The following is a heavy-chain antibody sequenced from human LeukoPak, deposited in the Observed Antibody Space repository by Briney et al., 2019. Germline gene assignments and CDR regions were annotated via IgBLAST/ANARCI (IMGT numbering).Heavy chain of an antibody. D-gene: IGHD1-26*01. V-gene: IGHV4-61*02. J-gene: IGHJ3*02. CDR3: AREAGELLGAFDI. CDR1: GGSISSGSYY. CDR2: IYTSGST. Sequence: PSQTLSLTCTVSGGSISSGSYYWSWIRQPAGKGLEWIGRIYTSGSTNYNPSLKSRVTISVDTSKNQFSLKLSSVTAADTAVYYCAREAGELLGAFDIWGQGTIVTVSS.